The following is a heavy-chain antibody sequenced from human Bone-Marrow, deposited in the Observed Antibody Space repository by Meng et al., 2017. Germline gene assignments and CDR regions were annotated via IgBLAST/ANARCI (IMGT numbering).Heavy chain of an antibody. CDR2: INSDGSST. J-gene: IGHJ4*02. D-gene: IGHD4-11*01. Sequence: VRLVVAGVGLVWPGGSRRFSGAAPGLTFSSYWMHWVRQAPGKGLVWVSRINSDGSSTSYADSVKGRFSISRDNAKNTLYLQMNSLRAEDTAVYYCATTTTYALFDYWGQGTLVTVSS. CDR3: ATTTTYALFDY. V-gene: IGHV3-74*01. CDR1: GLTFSSYW.